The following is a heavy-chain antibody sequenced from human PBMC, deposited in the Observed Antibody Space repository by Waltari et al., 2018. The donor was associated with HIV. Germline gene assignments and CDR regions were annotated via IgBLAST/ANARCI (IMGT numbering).Heavy chain of an antibody. D-gene: IGHD4-4*01. CDR1: GFTFSSYS. V-gene: IGHV3-21*01. Sequence: EVQLVESGGGLVKPGGSLRLSCAASGFTFSSYSMNWVRQAPGKGREWVSSISSSSSYIYYADSGKGRFTISRDNAKNSLYLQMNSLRAEDTAVYYCARSTTSLFNYWGQGTLVTVSS. CDR2: ISSSSSYI. CDR3: ARSTTSLFNY. J-gene: IGHJ4*02.